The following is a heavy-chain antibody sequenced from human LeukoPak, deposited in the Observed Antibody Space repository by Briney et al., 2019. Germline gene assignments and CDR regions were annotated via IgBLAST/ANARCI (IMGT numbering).Heavy chain of an antibody. D-gene: IGHD3-22*01. Sequence: GRSLRLSCAASGFTFSSYGMHWVRQAPGKGLEWVAVISYDGSNKYYADSVKGRFTISRDNSKNTLYLQMNSLRAEDTAVYYCARERRAYYDGSGYSSFDYWGQGTLVTVSS. CDR3: ARERRAYYDGSGYSSFDY. V-gene: IGHV3-30*03. CDR1: GFTFSSYG. J-gene: IGHJ4*02. CDR2: ISYDGSNK.